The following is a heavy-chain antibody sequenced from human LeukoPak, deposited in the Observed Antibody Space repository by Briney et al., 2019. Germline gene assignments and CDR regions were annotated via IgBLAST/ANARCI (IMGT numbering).Heavy chain of an antibody. V-gene: IGHV4-39*01. D-gene: IGHD3-22*01. Sequence: SETLSLTCTVSGGSISSSIYYWGWIRQPPGKGLEWIGSMYYSGSTDYNPSLKSRVTISVDTSTNQFSLKLSSVTAADTAVYYCARQYDSSGYYYFDCWGQGTLVTVSS. CDR1: GGSISSSIYY. CDR2: MYYSGST. CDR3: ARQYDSSGYYYFDC. J-gene: IGHJ4*02.